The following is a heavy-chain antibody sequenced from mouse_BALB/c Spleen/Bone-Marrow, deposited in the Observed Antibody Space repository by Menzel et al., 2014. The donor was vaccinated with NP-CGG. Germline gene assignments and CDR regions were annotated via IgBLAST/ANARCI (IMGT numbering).Heavy chain of an antibody. CDR2: ISYDGSN. CDR1: GYSITSGYY. D-gene: IGHD1-1*01. Sequence: EVKLVGSGPGLVKPSQSLSLTCSVTGYSITSGYYWNWIRQFPGNKLEWMGYISYDGSNNYNPSLKNRISITRDTSKNQFFLKLNSVTTEDTATYYCANPIYYYGSSWDYAMDYWGQGTSVTVSS. J-gene: IGHJ4*01. V-gene: IGHV3-6*02. CDR3: ANPIYYYGSSWDYAMDY.